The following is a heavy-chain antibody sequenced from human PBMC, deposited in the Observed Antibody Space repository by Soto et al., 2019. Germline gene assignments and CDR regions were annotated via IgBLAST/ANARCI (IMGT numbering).Heavy chain of an antibody. CDR1: GFTFSSYA. V-gene: IGHV3-30-3*01. D-gene: IGHD6-19*01. Sequence: GGSLRLSCAASGFTFSSYAMHWVRQAPGKGLEWVAVISYDGSNKYYADSVKGRFTISRDNSKNTLYLQMNSLRAEDTAVYYCARVTRAYSSLDWFDPWGQGTLVTVSS. CDR2: ISYDGSNK. CDR3: ARVTRAYSSLDWFDP. J-gene: IGHJ5*02.